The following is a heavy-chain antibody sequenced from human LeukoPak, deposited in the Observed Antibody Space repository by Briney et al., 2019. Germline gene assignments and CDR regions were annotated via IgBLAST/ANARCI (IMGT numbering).Heavy chain of an antibody. CDR2: IYHSGST. D-gene: IGHD3-22*01. CDR3: ARERVTYYYDSSGARHNWFDP. Sequence: PSETLSLTCAVSGGSISSSNWWSWVRQPPGKGLEWIGEIYHSGSTNYNPSLKSRVTISVDTSKNQFSLKLSSVTAADTAVYYCARERVTYYYDSSGARHNWFDPWGQGTLVTVSS. J-gene: IGHJ5*02. V-gene: IGHV4-4*02. CDR1: GGSISSSNW.